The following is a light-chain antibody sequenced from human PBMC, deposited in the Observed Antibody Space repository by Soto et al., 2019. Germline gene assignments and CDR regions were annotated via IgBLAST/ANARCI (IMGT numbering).Light chain of an antibody. CDR3: SSYTRSSTLV. V-gene: IGLV2-14*01. CDR2: EVS. Sequence: QSVLTQPASVSGSPGQSITISCTGTNSDVGRYSYVSWYQQHPGKAPKLMIYEVSNRPSGVSNRFSGSKSGNTASLTISGLQAEDEADYYCSSYTRSSTLVFGGGTKVTVL. CDR1: NSDVGRYSY. J-gene: IGLJ2*01.